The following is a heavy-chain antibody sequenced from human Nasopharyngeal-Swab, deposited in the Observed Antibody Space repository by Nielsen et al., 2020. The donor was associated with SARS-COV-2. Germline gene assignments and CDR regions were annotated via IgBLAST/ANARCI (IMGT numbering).Heavy chain of an antibody. Sequence: SVKVSCKASGYTFTAYTMHWVRQAPGQGLEWMGWITAGNGKTKYSQNFQGRVTITTDTSATTAYMELRSLRSEDTAIYYCAVYSFVHQDAFDIWGQGTSVTVSS. D-gene: IGHD4-11*01. J-gene: IGHJ3*02. V-gene: IGHV1-3*01. CDR1: GYTFTAYT. CDR3: AVYSFVHQDAFDI. CDR2: ITAGNGKT.